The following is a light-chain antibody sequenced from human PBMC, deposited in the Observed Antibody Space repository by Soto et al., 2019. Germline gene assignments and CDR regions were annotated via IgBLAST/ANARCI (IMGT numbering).Light chain of an antibody. CDR3: GSWHSSLGAYV. V-gene: IGLV1-51*01. Sequence: QSVMTQPPSVSAAPGQKVTISCSGSSSNIGGNSVSWYQQLPGTAPKLLIYDDNKRPSGIPDRFSGSKSGTSATLGITGFQTGDEADYYCGSWHSSLGAYVFGTGTKVTVL. J-gene: IGLJ1*01. CDR1: SSNIGGNS. CDR2: DDN.